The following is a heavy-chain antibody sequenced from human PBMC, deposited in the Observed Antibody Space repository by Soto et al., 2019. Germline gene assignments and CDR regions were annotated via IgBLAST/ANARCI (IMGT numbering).Heavy chain of an antibody. CDR1: GFTFSSYC. CDR2: IKQDGSEK. D-gene: IGHD5-12*01. Sequence: EVQLVESGGGLVQPGGSLRLSCEASGFTFSSYCMSWVRQAPGRGLEWVANIKQDGSEKSYVDSMKGRFTISRDNAKNSLYLPRNSLRAEDTAVYSCARAASMATILGVIDDWGQGTLVTVSS. V-gene: IGHV3-7*03. CDR3: ARAASMATILGVIDD. J-gene: IGHJ4*02.